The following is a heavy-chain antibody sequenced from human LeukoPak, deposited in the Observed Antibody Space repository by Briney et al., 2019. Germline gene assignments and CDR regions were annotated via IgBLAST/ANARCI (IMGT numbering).Heavy chain of an antibody. D-gene: IGHD3-16*02. CDR1: GGSIGTYY. CDR2: IYVTGT. V-gene: IGHV4-59*08. CDR3: ARHIGGGIEDMDV. Sequence: SETLSLTCTVPGGSIGTYYWSWIRQSPGKGLEWIGYIYVTGTRYNPYLQSRVTISVDRSRNQFFLKMSSVTAADTAVYYCARHIGGGIEDMDVWGKGTKVIVSS. J-gene: IGHJ6*03.